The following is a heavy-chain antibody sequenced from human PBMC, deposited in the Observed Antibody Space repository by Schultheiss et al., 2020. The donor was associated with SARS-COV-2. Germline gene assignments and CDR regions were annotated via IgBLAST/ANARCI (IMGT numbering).Heavy chain of an antibody. V-gene: IGHV4-30-2*01. J-gene: IGHJ4*02. CDR2: IYHSGST. Sequence: SETLSLTCAVSGGSISSGGYSWSWIRQPPGKGLEWIGYIYHSGSTYYNPSLKSRVTISVDRSKNQFSLKLSSVTAADTAVYYCARGRPNDYGDYLYYFDYWGQGTLVTVSS. CDR3: ARGRPNDYGDYLYYFDY. D-gene: IGHD4-17*01. CDR1: GGSISSGGYS.